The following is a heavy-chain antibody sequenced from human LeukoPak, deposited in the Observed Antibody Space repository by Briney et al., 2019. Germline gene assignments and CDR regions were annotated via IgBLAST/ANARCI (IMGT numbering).Heavy chain of an antibody. CDR1: GGSISSGGDY. V-gene: IGHV4-31*03. D-gene: IGHD3-10*01. J-gene: IGHJ3*02. CDR2: IYYSGST. CDR3: ARGRWTYYYGSGSSLEAFDI. Sequence: SETLSLTCTVSGGSISSGGDYCSWIRQHPGKGLGWIGYIYYSGSTYSNPYLKCRVTISVDTSKHQFYLKLSSVTAADTAVYYCARGRWTYYYGSGSSLEAFDIWGQGTMVTVSS.